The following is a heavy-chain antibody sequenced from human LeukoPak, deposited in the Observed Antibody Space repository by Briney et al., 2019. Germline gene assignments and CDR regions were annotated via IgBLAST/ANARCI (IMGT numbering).Heavy chain of an antibody. CDR1: GYIFTSYW. CDR2: IYPGDSDT. D-gene: IGHD2-15*01. J-gene: IGHJ4*02. Sequence: GESLKISCKGSGYIFTSYWIGWVRQVPGKGLEWMGIIYPGDSDTRYSPSFQGQVTISADKSISTAYLQWSSLKASDTAMYYCARHFEEGYCSGGSCYIDYWGQGTLVTVSS. V-gene: IGHV5-51*01. CDR3: ARHFEEGYCSGGSCYIDY.